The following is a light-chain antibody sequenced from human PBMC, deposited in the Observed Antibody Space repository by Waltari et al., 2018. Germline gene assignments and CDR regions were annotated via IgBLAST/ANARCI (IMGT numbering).Light chain of an antibody. CDR3: QQRSNWHQIT. CDR2: DAS. V-gene: IGKV3D-11*02. Sequence: EIVLTQSPATLSLSPGERATLSCRASQSVSSYLAWYQQKPGPAPRLLIYDASNRATGIPARFSGSGPATDFTLTISSLEPEDFAVYYCQQRSNWHQITFGQGTRLEIK. J-gene: IGKJ5*01. CDR1: QSVSSY.